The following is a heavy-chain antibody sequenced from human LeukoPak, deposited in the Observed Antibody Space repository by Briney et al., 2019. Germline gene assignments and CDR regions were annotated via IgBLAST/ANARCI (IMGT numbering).Heavy chain of an antibody. CDR3: ARSLNHRVYLDSSWRTDGYDI. Sequence: ASVKVSCKASGYTFTGSYMHWVRQTPGQGLEWMGWINPNSGGTNYAQKFQDRVTMTRDTSISTASMELRRLRSDDTAIYYCARSLNHRVYLDSSWRTDGYDIWGQGTMVTVSS. J-gene: IGHJ3*02. V-gene: IGHV1-2*02. CDR1: GYTFTGSY. D-gene: IGHD3-3*01. CDR2: INPNSGGT.